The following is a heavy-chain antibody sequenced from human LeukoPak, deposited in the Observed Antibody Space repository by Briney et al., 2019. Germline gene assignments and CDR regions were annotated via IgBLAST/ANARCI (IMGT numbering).Heavy chain of an antibody. D-gene: IGHD4-17*01. J-gene: IGHJ4*02. Sequence: PGGSLRLSCAASGFTFSSYAMSWGRQAPGKGLEWVSAISGGDGGTYYADSVKGRSTISRDKSKHTLFLQMNSLRAEDTAVYYCARSGTTVTYFDYWGQGTLVTVSS. CDR1: GFTFSSYA. CDR2: ISGGDGGT. CDR3: ARSGTTVTYFDY. V-gene: IGHV3-23*01.